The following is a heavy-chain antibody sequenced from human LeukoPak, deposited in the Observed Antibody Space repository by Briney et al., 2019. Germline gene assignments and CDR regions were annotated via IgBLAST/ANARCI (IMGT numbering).Heavy chain of an antibody. D-gene: IGHD6-13*01. Sequence: PVKVSCKASGGTFSSYAISWVRQAPGQGLEWMGGIIPIFGTANYAQKFQGRVTITADESTSTAYMELSSLRSEDTAVYYCASIPGYSSYDAFDIWGQGTMVTVSS. J-gene: IGHJ3*02. CDR3: ASIPGYSSYDAFDI. V-gene: IGHV1-69*13. CDR2: IIPIFGTA. CDR1: GGTFSSYA.